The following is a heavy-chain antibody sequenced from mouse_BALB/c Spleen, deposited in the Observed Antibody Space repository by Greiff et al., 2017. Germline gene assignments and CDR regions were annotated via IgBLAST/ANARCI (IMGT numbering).Heavy chain of an antibody. J-gene: IGHJ1*01. CDR2: IWAGGST. CDR3: ARERTTRSYWYFDV. D-gene: IGHD1-1*01. CDR1: GFSLTSYG. Sequence: VMLVESGPGLVAPSQSLSITCTVSGFSLTSYGVHWVRQPPGKGLEWLGVIWAGGSTNYNSALMSRLSISKDNSKSQVFLKMNSLQTDDTAMYYCARERTTRSYWYFDVWGAGTTVTVSS. V-gene: IGHV2-9*02.